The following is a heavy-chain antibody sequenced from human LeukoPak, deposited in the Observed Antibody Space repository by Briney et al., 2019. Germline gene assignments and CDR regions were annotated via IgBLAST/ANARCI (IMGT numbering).Heavy chain of an antibody. V-gene: IGHV3-7*01. J-gene: IGHJ4*02. CDR2: IKQDGSAK. D-gene: IGHD5-12*01. CDR1: GFTFNRYW. CDR3: ARVEASGYDYGAFDY. Sequence: PGGSLRLSCAASGFTFNRYWMSWVRQAPGKELQWVANIKQDGSAKYYVDSVKGRFTISRDNAKNSLYLQMNSLRAEDTAVYYCARVEASGYDYGAFDYWGQETLVTVSS.